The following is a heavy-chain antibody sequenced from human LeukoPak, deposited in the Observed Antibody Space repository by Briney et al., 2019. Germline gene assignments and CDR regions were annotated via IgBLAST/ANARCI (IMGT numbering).Heavy chain of an antibody. CDR1: GFTFSSYS. CDR3: ARGAWYCSSTSCSEPHAFDI. J-gene: IGHJ3*02. V-gene: IGHV3-21*01. D-gene: IGHD2-2*01. CDR2: ISSSISYI. Sequence: GRSLRLSCAVSGFTFSSYSMNWVRQAPGKGLEWVSSISSSISYIYYADSVKGRFTISRDNAKNSLYLQMNSLRAEDTAVYYCARGAWYCSSTSCSEPHAFDIWGQGTMVTVSS.